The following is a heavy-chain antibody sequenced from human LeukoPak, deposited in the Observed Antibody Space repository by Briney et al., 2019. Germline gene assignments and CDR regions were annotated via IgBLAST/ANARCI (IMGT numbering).Heavy chain of an antibody. CDR2: IRGDGRAT. D-gene: IGHD4-17*01. CDR1: GFIFTDYW. CDR3: ARGTVTLWYYFDY. V-gene: IGHV3-74*03. Sequence: GGSLRLSCAASGFIFTDYWMHWVRQAPGKELVWVARIRGDGRATTYADSVKGRFTISRDNAMNTVFLQMKSLRADDTGTYYCARGTVTLWYYFDYWGQGTLVTVSS. J-gene: IGHJ4*02.